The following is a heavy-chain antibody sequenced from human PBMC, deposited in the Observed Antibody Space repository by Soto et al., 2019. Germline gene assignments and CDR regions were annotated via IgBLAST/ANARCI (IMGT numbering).Heavy chain of an antibody. J-gene: IGHJ6*02. CDR2: IYPGDSDT. CDR1: GYTFTNYW. D-gene: IGHD3-9*01. V-gene: IGHV5-51*01. CDR3: GRLTGLPHYYSADV. Sequence: GESLKISCQGSGYTFTNYWIGWVRQMPGKGLEWMGVIYPGDSDTKYSPSFQGQVTFSADKSINTAYLQWTSLKASDTAMYFCGRLTGLPHYYSADVWGQGTTVTVSS.